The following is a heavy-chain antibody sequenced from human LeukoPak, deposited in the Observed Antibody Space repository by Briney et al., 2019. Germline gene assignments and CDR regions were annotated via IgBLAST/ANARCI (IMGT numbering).Heavy chain of an antibody. J-gene: IGHJ6*03. D-gene: IGHD4-23*01. Sequence: PSETLSLTCAVYGGSFGGYYWSWIRQPPGKGLEWIGEINHSGNTNSNPSLKSRVTMSVDTSKNQFSLKLSSLTAADTAMYYCARREPHGDYGGKIRYYYYMDAWGKGTTITIPS. CDR2: INHSGNT. CDR3: ARREPHGDYGGKIRYYYYMDA. V-gene: IGHV4-34*01. CDR1: GGSFGGYY.